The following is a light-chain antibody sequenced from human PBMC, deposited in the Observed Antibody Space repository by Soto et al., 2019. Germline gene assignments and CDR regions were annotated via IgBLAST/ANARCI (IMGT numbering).Light chain of an antibody. J-gene: IGLJ1*01. CDR1: SLNIGAGYD. CDR2: GNS. CDR3: QSYDSSLSGSYV. Sequence: QSVLTQPPSVSGAPGQRVTISCTGSSLNIGAGYDVHWYQQLPGTAPKLLIYGNSNRPSGVPDRSSGSKSGTSASLAITGLQAEDEADYYCQSYDSSLSGSYVFGTGTKLTVL. V-gene: IGLV1-40*01.